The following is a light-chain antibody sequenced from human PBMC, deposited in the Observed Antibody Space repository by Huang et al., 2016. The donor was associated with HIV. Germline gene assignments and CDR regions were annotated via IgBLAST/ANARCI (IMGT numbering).Light chain of an antibody. CDR1: QSVYARSTSKDY. V-gene: IGKV4-1*01. Sequence: DIIMSQSPESLTVSLGERATLTCRSSQSVYARSTSKDYMAWFQQKPGQPPKLRLFWASSREVGVPDRFSGSGSGIHFTLTIANLQPEDAAIYYCQQYYSLPQTFGQGTRV. J-gene: IGKJ1*01. CDR3: QQYYSLPQT. CDR2: WAS.